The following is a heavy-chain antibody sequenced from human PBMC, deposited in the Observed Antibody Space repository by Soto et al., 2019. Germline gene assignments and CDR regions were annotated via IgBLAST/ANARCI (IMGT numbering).Heavy chain of an antibody. CDR3: ARHPIRSQYSSSWYIDY. J-gene: IGHJ4*02. CDR1: GYSFTSYW. CDR2: IDPSDSYT. V-gene: IGHV5-10-1*01. Sequence: HGESLKISCKGSGYSFTSYWISWVRQMPGKGLEWMGRIDPSDSYTNYSPSFQGHVTISADKSISTAYLQWSSLKASDTAMYYCARHPIRSQYSSSWYIDYWGQGTLVTVSS. D-gene: IGHD6-13*01.